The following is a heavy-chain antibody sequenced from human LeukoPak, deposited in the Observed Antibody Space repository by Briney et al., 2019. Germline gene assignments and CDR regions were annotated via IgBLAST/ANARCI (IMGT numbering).Heavy chain of an antibody. D-gene: IGHD2-2*01. J-gene: IGHJ3*02. CDR1: VGSISSSSYY. Sequence: PSETLSLTCTVSVGSISSSSYYWGWIRQPPGKGLEWSGSIYYSGSTYYNPSLKSRVTISVDTSKNQFSLKLSSVTAADTAVYYCARYCSSTSCYAGPYDAFDIWGQGTMVTVSS. CDR2: IYYSGST. V-gene: IGHV4-39*01. CDR3: ARYCSSTSCYAGPYDAFDI.